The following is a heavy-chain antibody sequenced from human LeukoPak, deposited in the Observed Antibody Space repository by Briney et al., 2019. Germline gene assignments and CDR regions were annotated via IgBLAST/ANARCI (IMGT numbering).Heavy chain of an antibody. D-gene: IGHD2-15*01. CDR3: ARGGYCSGGSCSLDAFDI. V-gene: IGHV3-21*01. CDR1: GFTFSSYA. CDR2: ISSSSSYI. J-gene: IGHJ3*02. Sequence: GGSLRLSCAASGFTFSSYAMSWVRQAPGKGLEWVSSISSSSSYIYYADSVKGRFTISRDNAKNSLYLQMNSMRAEDTAVYYCARGGYCSGGSCSLDAFDIWGQGTMVTVSS.